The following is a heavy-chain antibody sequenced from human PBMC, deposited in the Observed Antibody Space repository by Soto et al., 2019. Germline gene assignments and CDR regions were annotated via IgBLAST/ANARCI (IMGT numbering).Heavy chain of an antibody. V-gene: IGHV5-51*01. CDR1: GYSFTSYW. CDR3: ARMGFSGGGYLSYYYYGMDV. CDR2: IYPDDSDT. Sequence: PGESLKISCKGSGYSFTSYWIGWVRQMTGKDLEWMAIIYPDDSDTRYSPSFQGQVTISADKSISTAYLQWSSLKASDTAMYYCARMGFSGGGYLSYYYYGMDVWGQGTTVTVSS. D-gene: IGHD2-15*01. J-gene: IGHJ6*02.